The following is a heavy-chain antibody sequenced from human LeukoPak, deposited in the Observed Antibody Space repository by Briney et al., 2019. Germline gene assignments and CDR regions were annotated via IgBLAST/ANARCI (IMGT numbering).Heavy chain of an antibody. Sequence: PGGSLRLSCATSGFTLNDYWIHWVRQAPGKGLYWVSGVKGDGTKTVYADSVKGRFTVSRDNARDALFLQMNSLRAEDSAVYYCTRDGAESTPNDYRGQGTLVTVSS. D-gene: IGHD2-2*01. CDR1: GFTLNDYW. CDR3: TRDGAESTPNDY. CDR2: VKGDGTKT. J-gene: IGHJ4*02. V-gene: IGHV3-74*01.